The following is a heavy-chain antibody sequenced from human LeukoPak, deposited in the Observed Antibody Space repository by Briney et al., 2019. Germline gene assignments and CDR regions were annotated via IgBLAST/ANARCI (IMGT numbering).Heavy chain of an antibody. CDR1: GGAITSGRYY. V-gene: IGHV4-31*03. CDR3: ARYSGTGYGMYYFDY. D-gene: IGHD1-1*01. CDR2: IYYSGTT. Sequence: SETLSLTCTVSGGAITSGRYYWTWIRQHPEKGLEWIGYIYYSGTTRSGNTYYNPSLKSRVTISVDTSKNQFSLKLSSVTAADTAVYYCARYSGTGYGMYYFDYWGQGTLVTVSS. J-gene: IGHJ4*02.